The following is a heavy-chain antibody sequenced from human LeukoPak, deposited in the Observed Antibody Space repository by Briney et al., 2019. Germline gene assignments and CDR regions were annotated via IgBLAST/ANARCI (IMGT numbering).Heavy chain of an antibody. D-gene: IGHD2-15*01. V-gene: IGHV1-2*02. CDR2: INPNSGGT. J-gene: IGHJ5*02. Sequence: ASVKVSCKASGYTFTGYYMHWVRQAPGQGLEWMGWINPNSGGTNYAQKFQGRVTMTRDTSISTAYMELSRLRSDDTAVYYCARALGYCSGGSCYGAGNWFDPWGQGTLVTVSP. CDR1: GYTFTGYY. CDR3: ARALGYCSGGSCYGAGNWFDP.